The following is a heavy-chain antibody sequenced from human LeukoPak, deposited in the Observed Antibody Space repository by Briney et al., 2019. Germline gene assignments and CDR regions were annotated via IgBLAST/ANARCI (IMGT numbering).Heavy chain of an antibody. V-gene: IGHV3-7*05. Sequence: PGGSLRLSCAASGFTFRNYWMSWVRQAPGKGLEWVANINQDGSEKYYVDSVKGRFTISRDNSKNSLYLQMNSLRTEDTALYYCAKDKGLWDSSSWYYFDYWGQGTLVTVSS. CDR1: GFTFRNYW. J-gene: IGHJ4*02. D-gene: IGHD6-13*01. CDR2: INQDGSEK. CDR3: AKDKGLWDSSSWYYFDY.